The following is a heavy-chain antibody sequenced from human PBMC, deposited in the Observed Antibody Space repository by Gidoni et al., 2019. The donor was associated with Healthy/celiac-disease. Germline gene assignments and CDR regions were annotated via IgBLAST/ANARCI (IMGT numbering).Heavy chain of an antibody. J-gene: IGHJ6*02. CDR2: ISSSSSTI. CDR3: ASQSSPGVDYYYYGMDV. Sequence: EVQLVESGGGWVQPGGSLRPSCAASGFTFSSYSMTWVRQAPGKGLEWVSYISSSSSTIYYADSVKGRFTISSYNAKNSLYLQMNSLRAEDTAVYYCASQSSPGVDYYYYGMDVWGQGTTVTVSS. D-gene: IGHD3-3*01. V-gene: IGHV3-48*01. CDR1: GFTFSSYS.